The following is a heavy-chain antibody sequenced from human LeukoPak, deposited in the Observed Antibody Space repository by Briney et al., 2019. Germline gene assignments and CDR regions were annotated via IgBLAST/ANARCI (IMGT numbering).Heavy chain of an antibody. Sequence: GGSLRLSCAASGFTVSSNYMSWVRQAPGKGLEWVSVIYSGGSTYYADSVKGRFTISRDNSKNTLYLQMNSLRAEDTDVYYCASSKWEQLDFDYWGQGTLVTVSS. D-gene: IGHD1-26*01. V-gene: IGHV3-53*01. CDR2: IYSGGST. CDR1: GFTVSSNY. CDR3: ASSKWEQLDFDY. J-gene: IGHJ4*02.